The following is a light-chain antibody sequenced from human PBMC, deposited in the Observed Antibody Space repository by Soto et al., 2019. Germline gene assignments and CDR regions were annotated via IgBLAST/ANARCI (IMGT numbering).Light chain of an antibody. CDR1: QGIGSY. V-gene: IGKV1-27*01. Sequence: DIQMTQSPSSLSASVGERVTITCRASQGIGSYLAWYQQKPGKIPKLLIYTAFTLQSGVPSRFSGSGSGTDFTLTISSLQPEDVASHFCQEYTGVPYAFGQGTKLEIK. CDR3: QEYTGVPYA. CDR2: TAF. J-gene: IGKJ2*01.